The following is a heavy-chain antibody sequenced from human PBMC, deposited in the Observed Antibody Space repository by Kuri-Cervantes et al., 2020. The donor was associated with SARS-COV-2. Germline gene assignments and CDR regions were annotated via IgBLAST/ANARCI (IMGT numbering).Heavy chain of an antibody. CDR1: GFNFSRTD. D-gene: IGHD2-21*01. V-gene: IGHV3-30*18. Sequence: GESLKISCAASGFNFSRTDMHWVRRAPGKGLEWVAVISHDGKNKKCIASGKGRFTVSRDNSQNTLYLHMKSLRSEDTAMYYCAKDRVGVQDFWGQGTLVTVSS. CDR3: AKDRVGVQDF. J-gene: IGHJ4*02. CDR2: ISHDGKNK.